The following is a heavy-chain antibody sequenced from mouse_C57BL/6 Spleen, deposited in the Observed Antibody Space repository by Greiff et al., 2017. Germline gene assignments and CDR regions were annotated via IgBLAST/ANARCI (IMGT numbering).Heavy chain of an antibody. CDR2: IDPENGDT. CDR1: GFNIKDDY. Sequence: VQLQQSGAELVRPGASVKLSCTASGFNIKDDYMHWVKQRPEQGLEWIGWIDPENGDTEYASKFQGKATITADTSSNTAYLQLSSLTSEDTAVYYCTTGPPGYAMDYWGQGTSVTVSS. J-gene: IGHJ4*01. CDR3: TTGPPGYAMDY. V-gene: IGHV14-4*01.